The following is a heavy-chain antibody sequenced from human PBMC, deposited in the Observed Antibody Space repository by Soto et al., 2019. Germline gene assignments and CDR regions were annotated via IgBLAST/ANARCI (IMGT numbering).Heavy chain of an antibody. Sequence: EVQLLESGGGFVQPGGSLRLSCAATGFTFSVFAMTWVRQAPGKGLEWVSAVTSNGGSTYSADSVKGRFTISRDNSKNTLFLQMNSLRAEDTAVYYCANLGVGGWANYYYYYGMDVWGQGTTVTVSS. CDR3: ANLGVGGWANYYYYYGMDV. V-gene: IGHV3-23*01. CDR2: VTSNGGST. D-gene: IGHD6-19*01. CDR1: GFTFSVFA. J-gene: IGHJ6*02.